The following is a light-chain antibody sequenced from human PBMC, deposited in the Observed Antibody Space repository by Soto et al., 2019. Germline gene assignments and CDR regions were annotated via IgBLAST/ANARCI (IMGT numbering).Light chain of an antibody. CDR1: SSNIGSDT. V-gene: IGLV1-44*01. J-gene: IGLJ2*01. CDR3: ASWDDSLNGPV. Sequence: QSVLTQPPSASGTPGQWVTISCSGSSSNIGSDTVNWYQQFPGTAPKLLIYTNDQRPSGVPDRISGSKSGTSASLAISGLQSEDEADYYCASWDDSLNGPVFGGGTKVTVL. CDR2: TND.